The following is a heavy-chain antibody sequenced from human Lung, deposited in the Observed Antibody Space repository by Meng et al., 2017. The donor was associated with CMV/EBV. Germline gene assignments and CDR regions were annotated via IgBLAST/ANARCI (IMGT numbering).Heavy chain of an antibody. CDR1: GYNFTGYH. CDR3: ARDPTKTHSGSYYDY. D-gene: IGHD1-26*01. J-gene: IGHJ4*02. CDR2: MNPNSGDT. V-gene: IGHV1-8*01. Sequence: QVQLVQSGPEVKKPGAPVRVSCKASGYNFTGYHITWVRQATGQGLEWMGWMNPNSGDTNYAQKLQGRVTMTTDTSTSTAYMELRSLRSDDTAVYYCARDPTKTHSGSYYDYWGQGTLVTVSS.